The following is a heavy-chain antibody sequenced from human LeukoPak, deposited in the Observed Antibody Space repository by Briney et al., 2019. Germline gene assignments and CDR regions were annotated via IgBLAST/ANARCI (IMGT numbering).Heavy chain of an antibody. CDR2: ISAYNGNT. Sequence: ASVKVSCKASGYTFTSYGISWVRQAPGQGLEWMGWISAYNGNTNYAQKLQGRVTMTTDTSTSTAYMELRSLRSDDTAVYYCARDCYGSGTCYYYYMDVWGKGTTVTVSS. CDR1: GYTFTSYG. D-gene: IGHD3-10*01. CDR3: ARDCYGSGTCYYYYMDV. J-gene: IGHJ6*03. V-gene: IGHV1-18*01.